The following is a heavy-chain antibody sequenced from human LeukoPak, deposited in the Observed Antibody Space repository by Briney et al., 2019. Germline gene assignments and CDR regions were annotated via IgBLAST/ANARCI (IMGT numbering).Heavy chain of an antibody. V-gene: IGHV4-38-2*02. D-gene: IGHD3-22*01. CDR3: ARDPPGPAYYHDQIENAFDI. Sequence: KPSGTLSLTCTVSGYSISSGYYWGWIRQPPGKGLEWIGSIYHSGSTYYNPSLKSRVTISVDTSKNQFSLKLSSVTAADTAVYYCARDPPGPAYYHDQIENAFDIWGQGTMVTVSS. CDR2: IYHSGST. CDR1: GYSISSGYY. J-gene: IGHJ3*02.